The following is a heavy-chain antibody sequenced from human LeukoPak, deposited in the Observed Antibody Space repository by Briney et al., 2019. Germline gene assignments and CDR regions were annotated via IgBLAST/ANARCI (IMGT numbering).Heavy chain of an antibody. CDR3: ARTPIYYFDNSGYYN. CDR1: GAYISTYY. D-gene: IGHD3-22*01. V-gene: IGHV4-4*07. CDR2: IYNSGST. J-gene: IGHJ4*02. Sequence: SETLSLTCTVSGAYISTYYWNWIRQPAGKGLEWIGHIYNSGSTNYNPSLKSRLTMSVDTSKNQFSLRLSSVTAADTAVYYCARTPIYYFDNSGYYNWGQGTLVTVSS.